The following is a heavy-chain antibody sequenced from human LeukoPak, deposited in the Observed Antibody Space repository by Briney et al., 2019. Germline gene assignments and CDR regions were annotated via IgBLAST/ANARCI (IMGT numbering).Heavy chain of an antibody. CDR1: GFPFSDYW. D-gene: IGHD2-21*01. CDR2: IKQDGSAE. J-gene: IGHJ5*02. CDR3: ARDRRPSIYGGLDS. Sequence: GGSLRLSCAASGFPFSDYWMSWVRQPPGKGLEWVASIKQDGSAEYYVGSVKGRFTISRDNAKHSLYLQMNSLTVDDTAVYYCARDRRPSIYGGLDSWGQGSLVTVPS. V-gene: IGHV3-7*01.